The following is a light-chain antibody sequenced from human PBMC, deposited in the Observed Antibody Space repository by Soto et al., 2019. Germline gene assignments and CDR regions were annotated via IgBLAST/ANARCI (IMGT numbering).Light chain of an antibody. V-gene: IGKV3D-15*02. Sequence: EIVLMQYQGTLSVSPGGRATLSCRASQSVNSALAWYQQKPGQAPRLLIYGASTRATGISARFSGSGSRTEFTLTISSLEPEDFAVYYCQQYDNSPLTFGGGTKVDIK. CDR1: QSVNSA. CDR3: QQYDNSPLT. CDR2: GAS. J-gene: IGKJ4*01.